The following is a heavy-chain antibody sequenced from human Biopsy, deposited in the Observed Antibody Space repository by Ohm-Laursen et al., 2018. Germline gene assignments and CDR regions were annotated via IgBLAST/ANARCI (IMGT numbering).Heavy chain of an antibody. V-gene: IGHV4-59*01. CDR1: GGSISSDY. CDR3: ARATNSTGWPYYHFYGMDV. Sequence: SETLSLTCTVSGGSISSDYWSWIRQTPGKGLEWIGYIYYSGSTNYNPSLKSRVTISVDTSKNQFSLRLNSVTAADTAVYYCARATNSTGWPYYHFYGMDVWGQGTTVTVSS. J-gene: IGHJ6*02. D-gene: IGHD2/OR15-2a*01. CDR2: IYYSGST.